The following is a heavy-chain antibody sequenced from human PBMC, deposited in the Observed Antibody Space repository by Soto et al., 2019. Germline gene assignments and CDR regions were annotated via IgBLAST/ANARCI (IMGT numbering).Heavy chain of an antibody. Sequence: ETLSLTCAVYGGSFSGYYWSWIRQPPGKGLEWIGEINHSGSTNYNPSLKSRVTISVGTSKNQFSLKLSSVTAADTAVYYCAREGDYYGSGSYLPLAYWGQGTLVTVSS. CDR1: GGSFSGYY. J-gene: IGHJ4*02. V-gene: IGHV4-34*01. CDR2: INHSGST. CDR3: AREGDYYGSGSYLPLAY. D-gene: IGHD3-10*01.